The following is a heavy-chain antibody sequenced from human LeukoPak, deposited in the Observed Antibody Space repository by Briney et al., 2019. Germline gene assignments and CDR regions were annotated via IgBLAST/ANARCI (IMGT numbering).Heavy chain of an antibody. D-gene: IGHD3-22*01. Sequence: ASVRVSCKASGGTFSSYAISWVRQAPGQGLEWMGGIIPIFGTANYAQKFQGRVTITADESTSTAYMELSSLRSEDTAVYYCARRGYYYDSSGYNYWGQGTLVTVSS. CDR1: GGTFSSYA. CDR3: ARRGYYYDSSGYNY. J-gene: IGHJ4*02. V-gene: IGHV1-69*13. CDR2: IIPIFGTA.